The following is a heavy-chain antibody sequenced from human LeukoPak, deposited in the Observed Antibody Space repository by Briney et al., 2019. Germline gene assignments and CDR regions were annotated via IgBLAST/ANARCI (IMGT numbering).Heavy chain of an antibody. CDR1: GFTFSSYA. J-gene: IGHJ6*02. Sequence: XGGSLRLSCAVSGFTFSSYAMSWVRQAPGKGREWVANIKQDGSEKYYVDSVKGGFTISSDNAKNSLYLQMNSLRAEDTAVYYCARDRRDDFWSGYSSPTYYYYGMDVWGQGTTVTVSS. V-gene: IGHV3-7*03. CDR3: ARDRRDDFWSGYSSPTYYYYGMDV. D-gene: IGHD3-3*01. CDR2: IKQDGSEK.